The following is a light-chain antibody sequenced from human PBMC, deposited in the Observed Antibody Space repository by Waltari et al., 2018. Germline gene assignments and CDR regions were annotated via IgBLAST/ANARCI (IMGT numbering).Light chain of an antibody. Sequence: DIVMTQSPDSLAVSLGERATINCRSSQSVFSTSNSKNYLAWYQQRPGQPPKVLFYWASTREAGVPDRFSGSGSGTDFTLTISRLEPEDFAVYYCQRYGTSLTFGGGTKVEIK. J-gene: IGKJ4*01. CDR1: QSVFSTSNSKNY. CDR2: WAS. V-gene: IGKV4-1*01. CDR3: QRYGTSLT.